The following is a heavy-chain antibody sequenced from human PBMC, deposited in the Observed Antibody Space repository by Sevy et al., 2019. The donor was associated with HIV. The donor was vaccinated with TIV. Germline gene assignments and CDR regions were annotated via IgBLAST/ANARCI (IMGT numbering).Heavy chain of an antibody. CDR3: GRSAYDSNGYDTYYCDS. Sequence: ASVTVSCQTSGSTLIGHYIHWIRRAPGHGLEWMGRINVNSGDTTYAQKFQGRVTVTRDTSISTAYMELSKLRSDDTAMYYCGRSAYDSNGYDTYYCDSWGQGTLVTVSS. J-gene: IGHJ4*02. V-gene: IGHV1-2*06. D-gene: IGHD3-22*01. CDR2: INVNSGDT. CDR1: GSTLIGHY.